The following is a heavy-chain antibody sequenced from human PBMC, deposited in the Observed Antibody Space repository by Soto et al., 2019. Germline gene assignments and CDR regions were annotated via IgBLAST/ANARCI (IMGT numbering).Heavy chain of an antibody. D-gene: IGHD2-15*01. Sequence: EVQLVESGGDLVQPGGSLRLSCAASGFTFSSYWMHWVRQDPEKGLVWVSRINGDGISTSYADSVKGRFTISRDNARDTLSLHMTRLGADDTAVYYCARISQGTYCRGGNCYSDYLGQGTLVTVSS. J-gene: IGHJ4*02. CDR3: ARISQGTYCRGGNCYSDY. CDR1: GFTFSSYW. CDR2: INGDGIST. V-gene: IGHV3-74*01.